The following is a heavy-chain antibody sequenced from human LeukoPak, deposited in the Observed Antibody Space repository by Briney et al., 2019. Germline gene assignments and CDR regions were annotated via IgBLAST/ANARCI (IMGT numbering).Heavy chain of an antibody. CDR2: IIPMLDIQ. CDR1: GGTFSSYV. Sequence: SVNVSCKASGGTFSSYVITWVRQAPGQGLEWMGRIIPMLDIQNYAQQFQGRVTITADKSTSTAYMELSSLRSADTAVYYCASERGATQYVDYWGQGTLVTVSS. D-gene: IGHD3-10*01. CDR3: ASERGATQYVDY. V-gene: IGHV1-69*04. J-gene: IGHJ4*02.